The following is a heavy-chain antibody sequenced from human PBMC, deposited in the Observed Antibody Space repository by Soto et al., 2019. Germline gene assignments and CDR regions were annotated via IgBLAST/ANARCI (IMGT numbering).Heavy chain of an antibody. CDR1: GFTFSSYA. Sequence: GGSLRLSCAASGFTFSSYAMHWVRQAPGKGLEWVAVISYDGSNKYYADSVKSRFTISRDNSKNTLYLQMNSLRAEDTAVYYCARDTLDGDSSGYYHNWFDPWGQGTLVTVSS. V-gene: IGHV3-30-3*01. D-gene: IGHD3-22*01. CDR3: ARDTLDGDSSGYYHNWFDP. CDR2: ISYDGSNK. J-gene: IGHJ5*02.